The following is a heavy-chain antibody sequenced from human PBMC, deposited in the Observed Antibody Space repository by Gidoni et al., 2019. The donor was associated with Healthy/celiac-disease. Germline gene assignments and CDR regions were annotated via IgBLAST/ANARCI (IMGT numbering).Heavy chain of an antibody. CDR3: ARVVAGTPDY. V-gene: IGHV4-38-2*02. CDR1: GYSISSGYY. J-gene: IGHJ4*02. Sequence: QVQLQESGPGLVKPSETLSLTCTVSGYSISSGYYWGWIRQPPGKGLEWIGSIYHSGSTYYNPSLKSRVTISVDTSKNQFSLKLSSVTAADTAVYYCARVVAGTPDYWGQGTLVTVSS. CDR2: IYHSGST. D-gene: IGHD6-19*01.